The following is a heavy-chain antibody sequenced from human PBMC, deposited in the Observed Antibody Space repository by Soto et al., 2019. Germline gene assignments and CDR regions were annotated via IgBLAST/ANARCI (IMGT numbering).Heavy chain of an antibody. CDR2: ITNNGGVT. Sequence: GGSLRLSCAASGFTFSSYAMHWVRQAPGKGLEYFSAITNNGGVTYYANSVKGRFTISRDNSKNTLYLQMGSLRAEDMAVYFCVRDVTFDYWSQGTLVTVSS. CDR3: VRDVTFDY. CDR1: GFTFSSYA. V-gene: IGHV3-64*01. D-gene: IGHD2-21*02. J-gene: IGHJ4*02.